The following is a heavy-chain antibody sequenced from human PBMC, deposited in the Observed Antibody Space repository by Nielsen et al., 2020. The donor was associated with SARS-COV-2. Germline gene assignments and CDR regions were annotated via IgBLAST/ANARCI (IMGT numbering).Heavy chain of an antibody. J-gene: IGHJ4*02. Sequence: GESLKISCAASGFTFSDYYMSWIRQAPGKGLEWVSYIRSSGSTIYYADSVKGRFTISRDNGKNSLYLQMNSLRAEDTAFYYCARDGWLHPTGYWGQGTLVTVSS. CDR1: GFTFSDYY. CDR3: ARDGWLHPTGY. D-gene: IGHD5-24*01. V-gene: IGHV3-11*04. CDR2: IRSSGSTI.